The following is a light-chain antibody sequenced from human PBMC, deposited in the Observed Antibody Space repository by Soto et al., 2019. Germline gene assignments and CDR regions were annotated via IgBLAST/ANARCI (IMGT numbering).Light chain of an antibody. V-gene: IGKV3-20*01. CDR1: QSVSSSY. Sequence: IVLTQSPGTLSLSPGERATLSCRASQSVSSSYLAWYQQKPGQAPRLLIYGASSRATGIPDRFSGSGSGTDFTLTISSLQSEDFAVYYCQQYNNWPWTFGQGTKVAIK. CDR2: GAS. J-gene: IGKJ1*01. CDR3: QQYNNWPWT.